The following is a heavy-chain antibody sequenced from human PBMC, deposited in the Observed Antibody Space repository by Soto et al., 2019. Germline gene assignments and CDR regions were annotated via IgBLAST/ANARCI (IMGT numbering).Heavy chain of an antibody. V-gene: IGHV1-18*01. J-gene: IGHJ6*02. CDR1: GYTFTSYG. CDR2: ISAYNGNT. D-gene: IGHD2-15*01. Sequence: GASVNVSCKASGYTFTSYGISWVRQAPGQGLEWMGWISAYNGNTNYAQKLQGRVTMTTDTSTSTAYMELRSLGSDDTAVYYCARGSGLGYCSGGSCYSGGYYGMDVWGQGTTVTVSS. CDR3: ARGSGLGYCSGGSCYSGGYYGMDV.